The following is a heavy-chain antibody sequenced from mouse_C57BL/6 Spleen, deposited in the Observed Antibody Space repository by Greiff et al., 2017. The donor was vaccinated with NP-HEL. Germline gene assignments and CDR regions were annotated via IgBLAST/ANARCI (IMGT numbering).Heavy chain of an antibody. D-gene: IGHD1-1*01. V-gene: IGHV1-7*01. J-gene: IGHJ3*01. CDR1: GYTFTSYW. Sequence: VQLQQSGAELAKPGASVKLSCKASGYTFTSYWMHWVKQRPGQGLEWIGYINPSSGYTKYNQKFKDKATLTADKSSSTAYMQLSSLTYEDSAGYSCARGDYGSSSWFAYWGQGTLVTVSA. CDR2: INPSSGYT. CDR3: ARGDYGSSSWFAY.